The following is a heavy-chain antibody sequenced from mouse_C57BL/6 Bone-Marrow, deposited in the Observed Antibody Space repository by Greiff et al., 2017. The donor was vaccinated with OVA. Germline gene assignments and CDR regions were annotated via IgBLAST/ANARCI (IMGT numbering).Heavy chain of an antibody. Sequence: EVQLVESGPELVKPGASVKIPCKASGYTFTDYNMDWVKQSHGKSLEWIGDINPNNGGTIYNQKFKGKATLTVDKSSSTAYMELRSLTSEDTAVYYCARSGWLLRSNWYFDVWGTGTTVTVSS. CDR2: INPNNGGT. CDR3: ARSGWLLRSNWYFDV. D-gene: IGHD2-3*01. J-gene: IGHJ1*03. CDR1: GYTFTDYN. V-gene: IGHV1-18*01.